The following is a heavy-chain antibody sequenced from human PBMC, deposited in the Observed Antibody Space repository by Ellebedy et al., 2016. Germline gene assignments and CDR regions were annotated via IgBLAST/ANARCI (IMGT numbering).Heavy chain of an antibody. CDR1: GFTFSSYA. J-gene: IGHJ4*02. Sequence: GESLKISXAASGFTFSSYAMSWVRQAPGKGLEWVSAISGSGGSTYYADSVKGRFTISRDNSKNTLYLQMNSLRAEDTAVYYCAKAYSSGWYYFDYWGQGTLVTVSS. D-gene: IGHD6-19*01. CDR3: AKAYSSGWYYFDY. V-gene: IGHV3-23*01. CDR2: ISGSGGST.